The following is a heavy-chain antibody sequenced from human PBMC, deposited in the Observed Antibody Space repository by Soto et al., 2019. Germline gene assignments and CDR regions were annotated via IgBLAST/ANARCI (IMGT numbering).Heavy chain of an antibody. J-gene: IGHJ6*02. Sequence: LRLSCAASGFTFSSYAMSWVRQAPGKGLEWVSAISGSGGSTYYADSVKGRFTISRDNSKNTLYLQMNSLRAEDTAVYYCARHEYYDFWSGPRSPLSYYYYGMDVWGQGTTVTVSS. V-gene: IGHV3-23*01. D-gene: IGHD3-3*01. CDR2: ISGSGGST. CDR1: GFTFSSYA. CDR3: ARHEYYDFWSGPRSPLSYYYYGMDV.